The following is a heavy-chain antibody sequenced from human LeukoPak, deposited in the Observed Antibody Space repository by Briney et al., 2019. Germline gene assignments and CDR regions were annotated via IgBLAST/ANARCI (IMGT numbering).Heavy chain of an antibody. D-gene: IGHD3-22*01. J-gene: IGHJ6*02. CDR2: IIPILGIA. CDR3: ASYRYYDSSGYFVYGMDV. CDR1: GGTFSSYA. Sequence: SVKVSCKASGGTFSSYAISWVRQAPGQGLEWMGRIIPILGIANYAQKFQGRVTITADKSTSTAYMELSSLRSEDTAVYYCASYRYYDSSGYFVYGMDVWGQGTTVTVSS. V-gene: IGHV1-69*04.